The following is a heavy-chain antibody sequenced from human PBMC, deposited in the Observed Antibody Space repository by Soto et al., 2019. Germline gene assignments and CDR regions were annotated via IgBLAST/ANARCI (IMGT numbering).Heavy chain of an antibody. V-gene: IGHV1-18*04. D-gene: IGHD3-3*01. CDR1: GYTFTSYG. CDR3: ARAAWREYDFWSGHYNFGEALINRLDP. CDR2: ISAYNGNT. Sequence: ASVKVSCKASGYTFTSYGISWVRRAPGQGLEWMGWISAYNGNTNYAQKLQGRVTMTTDTSTSTAYMELRSLRSDDTAVYYCARAAWREYDFWSGHYNFGEALINRLDPWG. J-gene: IGHJ5*02.